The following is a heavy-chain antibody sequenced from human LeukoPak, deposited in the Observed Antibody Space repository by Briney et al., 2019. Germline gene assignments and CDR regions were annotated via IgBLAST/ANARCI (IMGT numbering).Heavy chain of an antibody. CDR1: GFTFSCYA. J-gene: IGHJ4*02. CDR3: AKDSLQITMIVVVITGSFDY. CDR2: ISGSGGST. V-gene: IGHV3-23*01. Sequence: PGGSLRLSCAASGFTFSCYAMSWVRQAPGKGLEWVSAISGSGGSTYYADSVKGRFTISRDNSKNTLYLQMNSLRAEDTAVYYCAKDSLQITMIVVVITGSFDYWGQGTLVTVSS. D-gene: IGHD3-22*01.